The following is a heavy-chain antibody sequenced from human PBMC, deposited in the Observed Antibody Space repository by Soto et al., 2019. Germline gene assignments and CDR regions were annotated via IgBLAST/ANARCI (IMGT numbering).Heavy chain of an antibody. D-gene: IGHD2-21*02. J-gene: IGHJ4*02. V-gene: IGHV3-30-3*01. Sequence: QVQLVESGGGVVQPGRSLGLSCAASGFTFSSYFIHWVRQVPGKGPEWVALISYDGTSKYYADSVKGRFTISRDNSKNTLYLQMNSLRPEDTAVYYCARGARDCGGDCLDYWGQGTLVTVSS. CDR3: ARGARDCGGDCLDY. CDR2: ISYDGTSK. CDR1: GFTFSSYF.